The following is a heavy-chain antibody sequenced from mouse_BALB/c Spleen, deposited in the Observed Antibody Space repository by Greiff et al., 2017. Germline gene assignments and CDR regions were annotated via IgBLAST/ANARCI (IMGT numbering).Heavy chain of an antibody. V-gene: IGHV5-6-3*01. CDR2: INSNGGST. CDR1: GFTFSSYG. CDR3: ARENGYGYSGPWFAY. Sequence: DVHLVESGGGLVQPGGSLKLSCAASGFTFSSYGMSWVRQTPDKRLELVATINSNGGSTYYPDSVKGRFTISRDNATNTLYLQMSSLKSEDTAMYYCARENGYGYSGPWFAYWGQGTLVTVSS. D-gene: IGHD2-2*01. J-gene: IGHJ3*01.